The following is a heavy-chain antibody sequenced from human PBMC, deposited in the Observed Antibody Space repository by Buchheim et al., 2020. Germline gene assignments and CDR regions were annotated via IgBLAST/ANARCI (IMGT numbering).Heavy chain of an antibody. CDR3: VRDRRILGPYNYYYYMDV. CDR1: GFTFTTYW. Sequence: EVQLVESGGGLVQPGGSLRLSCAGTGFTFTTYWMSWVRQAPGNGLEWVADIKQDGSEKSYVDSVKGRFTISRDNAKNSLYLQMNNLRTEDTAVYYCVRDRRILGPYNYYYYMDVWGKGTT. CDR2: IKQDGSEK. D-gene: IGHD1-26*01. V-gene: IGHV3-7*01. J-gene: IGHJ6*03.